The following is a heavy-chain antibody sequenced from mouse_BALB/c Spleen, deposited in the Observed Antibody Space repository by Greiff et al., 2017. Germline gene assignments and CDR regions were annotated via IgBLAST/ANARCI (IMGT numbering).Heavy chain of an antibody. CDR3: ARALYGNYVKAMDY. Sequence: EVQLQESGGGLVQPGGSLKLSCAASGFTFSSYGMSWVRQTPDKRLELVATINSNGGSTYYPDSVKGRFTISRDNAKNTLYLQMSSLKSEDTAMYYCARALYGNYVKAMDYWGQGTSVTVSS. CDR1: GFTFSSYG. CDR2: INSNGGST. D-gene: IGHD2-1*01. V-gene: IGHV5-6-3*01. J-gene: IGHJ4*01.